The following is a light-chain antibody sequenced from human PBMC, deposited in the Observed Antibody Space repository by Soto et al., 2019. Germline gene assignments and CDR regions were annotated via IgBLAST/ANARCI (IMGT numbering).Light chain of an antibody. CDR2: DVS. CDR1: SSDVGGYNY. J-gene: IGLJ2*01. V-gene: IGLV2-14*01. Sequence: QSALTQPASVSGSTGQSITISCTGTSSDVGGYNYVSWYQQHPGKAPKLMIYDVSNRPSGVSNRFSGSKSGNTASLTISGLQAEDEADSYCSSYTSRRTILLYGGRTQLT. CDR3: SSYTSRRTILL.